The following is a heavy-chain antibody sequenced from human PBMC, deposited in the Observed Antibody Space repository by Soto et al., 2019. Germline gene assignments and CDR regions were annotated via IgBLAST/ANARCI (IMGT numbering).Heavy chain of an antibody. CDR2: INPSGGST. Sequence: ASVKVSCKASGYTFTSYYMHWVRQAPGQGLEWMGIINPSGGSTSYAQKFQGRVTMTRDTSTSTVYMELSSLRSEDTAVYYCASNYDSSGYLTPDAFDIWGQGTMVTVSS. J-gene: IGHJ3*02. CDR1: GYTFTSYY. CDR3: ASNYDSSGYLTPDAFDI. D-gene: IGHD3-22*01. V-gene: IGHV1-46*01.